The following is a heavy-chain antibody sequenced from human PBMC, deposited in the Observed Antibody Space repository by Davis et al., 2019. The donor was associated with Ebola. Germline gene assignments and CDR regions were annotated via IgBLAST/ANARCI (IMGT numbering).Heavy chain of an antibody. J-gene: IGHJ4*02. D-gene: IGHD1-26*01. CDR2: ISSSSSYI. V-gene: IGHV3-21*01. Sequence: VILGGSLRLPCAASGFTVSSNYMSWVRQAPGKGLEWVSSISSSSSYIYYADSVKGRFTISRDNSKNTLYLQMSSLRAEDTAVYYCVKDFTKWELLRLDYWGQGTLVTVSS. CDR1: GFTVSSNY. CDR3: VKDFTKWELLRLDY.